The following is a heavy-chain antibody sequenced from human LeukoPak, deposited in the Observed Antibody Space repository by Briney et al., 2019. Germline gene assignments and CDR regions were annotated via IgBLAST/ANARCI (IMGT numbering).Heavy chain of an antibody. J-gene: IGHJ4*02. CDR3: ARVLVGYQLLYRPPYDY. CDR2: ISAYNGNT. CDR1: GYTFTSYG. D-gene: IGHD2-2*02. V-gene: IGHV1-18*01. Sequence: AASVKVSCKASGYTFTSYGITWVRQAPGQGLEWMGWISAYNGNTNYAQKLQGRVTMTTDTSTSTAYMELRSLRSDDTAVYYCARVLVGYQLLYRPPYDYWGQGTLVTVS.